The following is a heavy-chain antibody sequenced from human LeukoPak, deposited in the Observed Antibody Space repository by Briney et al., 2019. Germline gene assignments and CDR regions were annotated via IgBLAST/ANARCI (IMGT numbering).Heavy chain of an antibody. J-gene: IGHJ3*02. V-gene: IGHV1-69*05. D-gene: IGHD1-20*01. CDR3: ASEAHGITGTPVAFDI. Sequence: ASVKVSCKASGGTFSSYAISWVRQAPGQGLEWMGGIIPIFGTANYAQKFQGRVTITTDKSTSTAYMELSSLRSEDTAVYYCASEAHGITGTPVAFDIWGQGTMVTVSS. CDR1: GGTFSSYA. CDR2: IIPIFGTA.